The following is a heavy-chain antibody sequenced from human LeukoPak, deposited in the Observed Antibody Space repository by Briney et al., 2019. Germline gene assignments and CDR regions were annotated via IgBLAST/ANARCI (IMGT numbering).Heavy chain of an antibody. Sequence: ASVKVSCKASGYTITDYYLHWVRQAPGQGLEWMGWIIPNTGGTNYGQKFQDWVTMSSDTSISTAYMELSSLRSDDTAVYYCARGSPSYAQWHFDLWGRGTLVTVSS. J-gene: IGHJ2*01. CDR2: IIPNTGGT. CDR1: GYTITDYY. V-gene: IGHV1-2*04. D-gene: IGHD2/OR15-2a*01. CDR3: ARGSPSYAQWHFDL.